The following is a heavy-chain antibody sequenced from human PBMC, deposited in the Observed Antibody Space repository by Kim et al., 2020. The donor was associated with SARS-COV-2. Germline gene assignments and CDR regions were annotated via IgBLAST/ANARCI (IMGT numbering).Heavy chain of an antibody. Sequence: QKLQGRVTMTTDTSTSTAYMELRSLRSDDTAVYYCARDWVVAATKNWFDPWGQGTLVTVSS. CDR3: ARDWVVAATKNWFDP. V-gene: IGHV1-18*01. D-gene: IGHD2-15*01. J-gene: IGHJ5*02.